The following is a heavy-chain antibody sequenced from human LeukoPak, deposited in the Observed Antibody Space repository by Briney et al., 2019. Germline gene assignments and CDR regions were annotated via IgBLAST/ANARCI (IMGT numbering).Heavy chain of an antibody. V-gene: IGHV3-9*01. J-gene: IGHJ4*02. D-gene: IGHD2-2*01. Sequence: PGGSLRLSCAAPGFTFDDYAMHWVRQAPGKGLEWVSGITWNSGSIGYADSVKGRFTISRDNAKNSLYLQMNSLRAEDTALYYCAKDFCSSTNCYAFDYWGQGTLVTVSS. CDR2: ITWNSGSI. CDR1: GFTFDDYA. CDR3: AKDFCSSTNCYAFDY.